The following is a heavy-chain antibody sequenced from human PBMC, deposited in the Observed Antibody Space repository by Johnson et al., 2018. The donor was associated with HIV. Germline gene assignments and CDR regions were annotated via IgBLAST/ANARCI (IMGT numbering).Heavy chain of an antibody. J-gene: IGHJ3*02. CDR1: GFTFSSYA. CDR2: INWNGGST. CDR3: TTDLGGEDAFDI. D-gene: IGHD3-16*01. V-gene: IGHV3-20*04. Sequence: EVQLVESGGGLVQPGGSLRLSCAASGFTFSSYAMNWVRQAPGKGLEWVSGINWNGGSTGYADSVKGRFTISRDNAKNSLYLQMNSLKTEDTAVYYCTTDLGGEDAFDIWGQGTMVTVSS.